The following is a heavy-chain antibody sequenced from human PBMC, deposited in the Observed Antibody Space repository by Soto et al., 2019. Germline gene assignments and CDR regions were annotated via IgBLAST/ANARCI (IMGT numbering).Heavy chain of an antibody. CDR1: GFIFSSYW. CDR3: ARDPYDYGDYVGAFDI. V-gene: IGHV3-7*01. CDR2: IKLDGSEK. D-gene: IGHD4-17*01. Sequence: GGSLRLSCAASGFIFSSYWMSWVRQAPGKGLEWVANIKLDGSEKNYVDSVKGRFTISRDNAKKSLYLQMNSLRAEDTAVYYCARDPYDYGDYVGAFDIWGQGTMVTVSS. J-gene: IGHJ3*02.